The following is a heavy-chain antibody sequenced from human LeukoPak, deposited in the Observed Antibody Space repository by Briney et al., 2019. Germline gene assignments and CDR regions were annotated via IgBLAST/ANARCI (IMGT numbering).Heavy chain of an antibody. J-gene: IGHJ6*02. D-gene: IGHD3-16*01. CDR2: VNEDGSAK. CDR3: ARGGGLDV. CDR1: GLTFSNYW. V-gene: IGHV3-7*03. Sequence: GGSLRLSCVVSGLTFSNYWMIWVRQAPGKGLESVANVNEDGSAKYYLDSVKGRFTISRDNAKNSLYLQMSNLRAEDTAVYFCARGGGLDVWGQGATVTVSS.